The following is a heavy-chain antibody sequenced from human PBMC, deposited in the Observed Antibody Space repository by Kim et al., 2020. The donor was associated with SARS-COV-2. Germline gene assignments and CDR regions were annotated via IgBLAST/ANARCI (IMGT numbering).Heavy chain of an antibody. CDR2: ISYDGSNK. J-gene: IGHJ2*01. D-gene: IGHD2-15*01. V-gene: IGHV3-30-3*01. CDR1: GFTFSSYA. Sequence: GGSLRLSCAASGFTFSSYAMHWVRQAPGKGLEWVAVISYDGSNKYYADSVKGRFTISRDNSKNTLYLQMNSLRAEDTAVYYCARGFPGVYCSGGSCYWN. CDR3: ARGFPGVYCSGGSCYWN.